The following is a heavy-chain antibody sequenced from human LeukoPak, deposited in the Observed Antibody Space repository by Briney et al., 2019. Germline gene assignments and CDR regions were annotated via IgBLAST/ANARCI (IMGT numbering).Heavy chain of an antibody. V-gene: IGHV1-69*13. CDR2: IIPIFGTA. Sequence: SVKVSCKASGGTFISYAISWVRQAPGQGLEWMGGIIPIFGTAYYAQKFQGRVTITADESTSTAYMELSSLRSEDTAVYYCARDRRRRDGYNYFDYWGQGTLVTVSS. J-gene: IGHJ4*02. D-gene: IGHD5-24*01. CDR3: ARDRRRRDGYNYFDY. CDR1: GGTFISYA.